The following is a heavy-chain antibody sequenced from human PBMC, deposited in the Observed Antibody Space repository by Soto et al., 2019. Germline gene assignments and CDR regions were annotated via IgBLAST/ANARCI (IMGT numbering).Heavy chain of an antibody. Sequence: GESLKISCKGSGYTFTTSCIGWVRQMPGKGLEWMGIIYPGDSDTRYSPSFQGQLTISTDNSISTAYLQWSSLRAADTAIYYCARLARMFYGTITISPSGYFDYWGQGTLVTVSS. V-gene: IGHV5-51*01. CDR3: ARLARMFYGTITISPSGYFDY. CDR1: GYTFTTSC. D-gene: IGHD3-3*01. CDR2: IYPGDSDT. J-gene: IGHJ4*02.